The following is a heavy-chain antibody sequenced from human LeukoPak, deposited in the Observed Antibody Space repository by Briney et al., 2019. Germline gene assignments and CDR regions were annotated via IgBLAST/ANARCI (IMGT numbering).Heavy chain of an antibody. V-gene: IGHV3-7*01. CDR2: IKQDGSEK. CDR1: GFTFSRYW. D-gene: IGHD1-26*01. CDR3: ARWRDSGSFFDY. Sequence: QSGGSLRLSCAASGFTFSRYWMSWVRQAPGRGLEWVANIKQDGSEKYYLDSVKGRFTISRDNAKNSLYLQMNSLRAEDTAVYYCARWRDSGSFFDYWGQGTLVTVSS. J-gene: IGHJ4*02.